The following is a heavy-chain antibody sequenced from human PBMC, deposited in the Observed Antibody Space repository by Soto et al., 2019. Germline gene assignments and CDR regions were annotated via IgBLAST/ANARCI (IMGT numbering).Heavy chain of an antibody. Sequence: AETLSLTCTVSGDSIGSYYWNWIRQPPGKGLEWIGYIYYSGSTNYNPSLKSRVTISVDTSKNQFSLKLSSVTAADTAVYYCARVPSGTDEAASGDYCGAGTLVTVSS. D-gene: IGHD1-1*01. J-gene: IGHJ4*02. V-gene: IGHV4-59*01. CDR2: IYYSGST. CDR1: GDSIGSYY. CDR3: ARVPSGTDEAASGDY.